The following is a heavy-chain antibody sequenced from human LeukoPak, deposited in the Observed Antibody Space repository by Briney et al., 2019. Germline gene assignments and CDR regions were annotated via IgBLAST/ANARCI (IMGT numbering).Heavy chain of an antibody. J-gene: IGHJ4*02. CDR1: GFTFSSYG. CDR2: IWYDGTNK. V-gene: IGHV3-33*01. D-gene: IGHD6-13*01. CDR3: VREGPLYSSTWYGDY. Sequence: GGSLRLSCAASGFTFSSYGMHWVRQAPGKGLEWVAVIWYDGTNKYYADSVRGRFTISRDNSKITLYLQMNSLRAEDTAVYYCVREGPLYSSTWYGDYWGQGTLVTVSS.